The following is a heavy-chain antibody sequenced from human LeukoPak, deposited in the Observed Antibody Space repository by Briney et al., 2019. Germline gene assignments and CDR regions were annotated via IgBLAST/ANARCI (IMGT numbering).Heavy chain of an antibody. V-gene: IGHV4-34*01. CDR3: ARRGLRAVAGGITDY. J-gene: IGHJ4*02. D-gene: IGHD6-19*01. CDR1: GGSFSGYY. CDR2: INHSGST. Sequence: SETLSLTCAVYGGSFSGYYWSWIRQPPGKGLEGIGEINHSGSTNYSPSLKCRVPISVDTSKTQFSLKLSSVTAADTAVYYCARRGLRAVAGGITDYWGQGTLVTGAS.